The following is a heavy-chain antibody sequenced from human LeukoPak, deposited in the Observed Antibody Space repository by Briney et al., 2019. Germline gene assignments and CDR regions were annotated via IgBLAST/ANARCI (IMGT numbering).Heavy chain of an antibody. V-gene: IGHV4-61*02. J-gene: IGHJ4*02. CDR1: GGSISNDDYY. CDR2: IYITGNT. Sequence: SQTLSLTCTESGGSISNDDYYWNWIRQPAGRGLEWIGRIYITGNTMYNPSLESRVRMSIDTSKNQVSLTVKSVTAADTAVYYCARGGTLFTFFDSWGQGTLVTVSS. CDR3: ARGGTLFTFFDS.